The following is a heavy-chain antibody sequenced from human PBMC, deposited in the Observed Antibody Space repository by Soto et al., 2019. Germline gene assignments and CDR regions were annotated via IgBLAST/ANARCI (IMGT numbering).Heavy chain of an antibody. D-gene: IGHD3-3*01. V-gene: IGHV1-69*13. CDR2: IIPIFGTA. CDR1: GGTFSSYA. J-gene: IGHJ6*02. Sequence: SVKVSCKASGGTFSSYAISWVRQAPGQGLEWMGGIIPIFGTANYAQKFQGRVTITADESTSTAHMELSSLRSEDTAVYYCARSGDPTIFGVVPGSRVYYGMDVWGQGTTVTVSS. CDR3: ARSGDPTIFGVVPGSRVYYGMDV.